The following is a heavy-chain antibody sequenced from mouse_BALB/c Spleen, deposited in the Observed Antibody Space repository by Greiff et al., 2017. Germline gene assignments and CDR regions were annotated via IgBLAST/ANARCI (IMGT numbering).Heavy chain of an antibody. J-gene: IGHJ4*01. D-gene: IGHD1-1*01. CDR1: GYTFTDYE. CDR3: TREVVAYYYAMDY. CDR2: IDPETGGT. Sequence: SGAELVRPGASVTLSCKASGYTFTDYEMHWVKQTPVHGLEWIGAIDPETGGTASNQKFKGKATLTADKSSSTAYMELRSLTSEDSAVYDCTREVVAYYYAMDYWGQGTSVTVSS. V-gene: IGHV1-15*01.